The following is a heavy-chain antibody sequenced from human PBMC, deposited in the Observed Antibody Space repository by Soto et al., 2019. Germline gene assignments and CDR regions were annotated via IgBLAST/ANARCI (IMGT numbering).Heavy chain of an antibody. CDR2: IYWYADK. CDR3: AVHGTVARSDYFDY. J-gene: IGHJ4*02. D-gene: IGHD6-13*01. CDR1: GFSLSSSGVG. V-gene: IGHV2-5*01. Sequence: QITLKESGPTLVKPTQTLTLTCTFSGFSLSSSGVGVAWIRQPPGKALECLALIYWYADKRYSPSLKNRLTITKATSNNQVVLTVTNMAPVDQATYFCAVHGTVARSDYFDYWGQGNLVTVSS.